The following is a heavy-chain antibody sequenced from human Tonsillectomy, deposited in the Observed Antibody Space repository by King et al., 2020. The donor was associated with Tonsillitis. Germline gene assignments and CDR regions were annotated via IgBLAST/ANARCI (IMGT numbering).Heavy chain of an antibody. J-gene: IGHJ4*02. CDR1: GFSFSSYS. CDR2: ISSNGNYT. V-gene: IGHV3-21*01. CDR3: ARDDSSGYFLVY. D-gene: IGHD3-22*01. Sequence: VQLVESGRGLVKPGGSLRLSCAASGFSFSSYSMNWVRQAPGKGLEWVASISSNGNYTYYADSLKGRFTISRDNAKKSLYLQMNSLRAEDTAVYYCARDDSSGYFLVYWGQGTLVTVSS.